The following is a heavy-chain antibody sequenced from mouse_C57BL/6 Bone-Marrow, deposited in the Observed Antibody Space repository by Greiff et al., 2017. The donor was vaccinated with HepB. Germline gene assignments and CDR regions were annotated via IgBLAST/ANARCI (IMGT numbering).Heavy chain of an antibody. Sequence: VKLVESGPDLVKPGGSVKLSCMASGFAFSSSWMNWVQQRPGKGLEWIGRINTGDGDTTYNGKFKGKVTLTTDKSSSTAYMQLSSLTSEDSAVYYCATFITTVVVDCWGQGTTLTVSS. CDR2: INTGDGDT. J-gene: IGHJ2*01. CDR3: ATFITTVVVDC. D-gene: IGHD1-1*01. V-gene: IGHV1-82*01. CDR1: GFAFSSSW.